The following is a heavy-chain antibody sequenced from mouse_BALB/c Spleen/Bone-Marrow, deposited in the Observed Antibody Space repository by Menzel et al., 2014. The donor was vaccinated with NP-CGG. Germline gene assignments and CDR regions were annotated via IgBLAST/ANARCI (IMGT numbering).Heavy chain of an antibody. Sequence: EVQLVESGGGLVQPGGSLRLSCATSGFTFTDYYMSWVRQPPGKALEWLGFIRNKANGYTTEYSVSVKGRFTISRDNYQSILYLQMNTLRAEDSATYYCARDNYYGSRYIWYFDFWGAGTAVTVSS. CDR3: ARDNYYGSRYIWYFDF. CDR1: GFTFTDYY. V-gene: IGHV7-3*02. J-gene: IGHJ1*01. D-gene: IGHD1-1*01. CDR2: IRNKANGYTT.